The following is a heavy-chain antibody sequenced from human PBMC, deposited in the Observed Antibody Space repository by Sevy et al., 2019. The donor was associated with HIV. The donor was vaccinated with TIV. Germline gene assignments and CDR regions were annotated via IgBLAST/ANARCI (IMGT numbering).Heavy chain of an antibody. J-gene: IGHJ5*02. CDR3: ARGGRYSYVYHREHCFDP. CDR1: GYTFTSYD. Sequence: ASVKVSCKASGYTFTSYDINWVRQATGQGLEWMGWMNPNSGNTGYAQKFQGRVTMTRNTSISTAYMELSSLRSEDSAVYYCARGGRYSYVYHREHCFDPWGQGTLVTVSS. D-gene: IGHD5-18*01. V-gene: IGHV1-8*01. CDR2: MNPNSGNT.